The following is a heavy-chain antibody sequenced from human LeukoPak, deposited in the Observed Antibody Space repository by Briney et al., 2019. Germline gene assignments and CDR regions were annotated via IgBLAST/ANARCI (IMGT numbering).Heavy chain of an antibody. CDR2: MKEDGSEK. D-gene: IGHD6-13*01. CDR1: GFTFSSYW. Sequence: GGSLRLSCAASGFTFSSYWMSWVRQAPGKGLEWVASMKEDGSEKYCVDSVKGRFTISRDNAKNSLHLQMNSLRAEYSAVYYCARRPIAAPGIPFDFWGQGTLVTVSS. V-gene: IGHV3-7*04. CDR3: ARRPIAAPGIPFDF. J-gene: IGHJ4*02.